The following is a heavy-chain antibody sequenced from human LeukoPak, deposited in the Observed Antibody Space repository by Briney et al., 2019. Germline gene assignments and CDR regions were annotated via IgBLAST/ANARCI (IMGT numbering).Heavy chain of an antibody. CDR2: IKQDGSEK. J-gene: IGHJ4*02. D-gene: IGHD5-18*01. CDR3: ARDGAIQLWPNFDY. Sequence: PGGSLRLSCAASGFTFSSYWMSWVRQAPGKGLEWVANIKQDGSEKYYVVSVRGRFTISRDNAKNSLYLQMNSLRAEDTAVYYCARDGAIQLWPNFDYWGQGTLVTVSS. CDR1: GFTFSSYW. V-gene: IGHV3-7*01.